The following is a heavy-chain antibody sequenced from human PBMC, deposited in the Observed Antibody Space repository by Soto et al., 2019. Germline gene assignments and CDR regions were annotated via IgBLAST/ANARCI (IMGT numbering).Heavy chain of an antibody. CDR3: ARDQTDSGGYSDS. V-gene: IGHV3-33*01. CDR2: IWNDGSNE. CDR1: GFNFGSYG. D-gene: IGHD3-22*01. Sequence: GGSLRLAFEASGFNFGSYGIHWFRQSPGKGLEWVAIIWNDGSNEYYADSVKGRFTISRDNSKNTVYLQVSKLRAEDTAVYFCARDQTDSGGYSDSWGQGTLVTVSS. J-gene: IGHJ4*02.